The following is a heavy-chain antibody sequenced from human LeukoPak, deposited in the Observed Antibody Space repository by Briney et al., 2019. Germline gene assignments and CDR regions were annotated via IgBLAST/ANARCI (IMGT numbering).Heavy chain of an antibody. J-gene: IGHJ6*03. D-gene: IGHD5-18*01. V-gene: IGHV3-21*01. CDR1: GFTFSRYS. Sequence: PGGSLRLSCAASGFTFSRYSMNWVRQAPGKGLEWVSSISSSSSYIYYADSVKGRFTISRDNAKNSLYLQMNSLRAEDTAVYYCARVGTAMVTIVAPYHMNVWGKGTPVTVSS. CDR2: ISSSSSYI. CDR3: ARVGTAMVTIVAPYHMNV.